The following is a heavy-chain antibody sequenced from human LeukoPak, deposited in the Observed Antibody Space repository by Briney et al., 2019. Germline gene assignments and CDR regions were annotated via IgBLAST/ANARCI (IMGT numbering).Heavy chain of an antibody. Sequence: SETLSLTCTVSGGSISSSSYYWDWIRPPPGKGLEWIGTVYNSGSTYYNPSLQSRVTMSVDTSKSQFSLKLSSVTAADTAVYYCARHSPASGTPSEYYFDYWGQGTLVTVSS. CDR2: VYNSGST. CDR3: ARHSPASGTPSEYYFDY. CDR1: GGSISSSSYY. D-gene: IGHD6-13*01. J-gene: IGHJ4*02. V-gene: IGHV4-39*01.